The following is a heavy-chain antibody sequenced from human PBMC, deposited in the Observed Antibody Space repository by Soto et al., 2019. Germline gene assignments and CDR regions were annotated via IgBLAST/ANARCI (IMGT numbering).Heavy chain of an antibody. Sequence: ASVKVSCKASGYTFSSYAIHWVRQAPGQGLEWMGWIHAGNGNTKYSQSFQGRVTMTTDTSTSTAYMELRSLRSDDTAVYYCARNTEINNWFDPWGQGTLVTVSS. CDR3: ARNTEINNWFDP. J-gene: IGHJ5*02. D-gene: IGHD2-8*02. V-gene: IGHV1-3*01. CDR2: IHAGNGNT. CDR1: GYTFSSYA.